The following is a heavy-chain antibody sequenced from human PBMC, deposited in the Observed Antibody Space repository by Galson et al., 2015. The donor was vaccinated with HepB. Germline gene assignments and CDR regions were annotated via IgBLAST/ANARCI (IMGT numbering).Heavy chain of an antibody. CDR1: GFSLGTSGMC. CDR2: IDWDDDK. Sequence: PALVKPTQTLTLTCTFFGFSLGTSGMCVSWIRQPPGKALEWLALIDWDDDKYYSTSLKTRLTISKDTSKNQVVLTMTNMDPVDTATYYCARMFRDFWSYGMDVWGQGTTVTVSS. J-gene: IGHJ6*02. CDR3: ARMFRDFWSYGMDV. V-gene: IGHV2-70*01. D-gene: IGHD3-3*01.